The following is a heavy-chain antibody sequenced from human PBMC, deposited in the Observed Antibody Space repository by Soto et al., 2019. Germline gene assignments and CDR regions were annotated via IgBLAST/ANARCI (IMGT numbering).Heavy chain of an antibody. V-gene: IGHV3-9*01. D-gene: IGHD1-26*01. Sequence: EVQLVESGGGLVQPGRSLRLSCAASGFTFDDYAMHWVRQAPGKGLEWVSGINCNSGSIGYADSVKGRFTISRDNAKNSLYLQMNSLRAEDTALYYCAKDILHRSYEKSVAFESWGHGTMVTVS. CDR1: GFTFDDYA. J-gene: IGHJ3*02. CDR2: INCNSGSI. CDR3: AKDILHRSYEKSVAFES.